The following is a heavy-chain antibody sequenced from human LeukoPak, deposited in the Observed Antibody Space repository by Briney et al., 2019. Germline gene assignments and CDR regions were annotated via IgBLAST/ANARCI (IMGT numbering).Heavy chain of an antibody. V-gene: IGHV3-48*03. CDR2: ISSSGSTI. CDR1: GFTFSSYE. CDR3: GRPVAGTFAPIDS. Sequence: GGSLRLSCAASGFTFSSYEMNWVRQAPGKGLEWVSYISSSGSTIYYADSVRGRFTISRDNAKNTLHLQMNSLRPEDTAVYYCGRPVAGTFAPIDSWGQGALVTVSS. D-gene: IGHD6-19*01. J-gene: IGHJ4*02.